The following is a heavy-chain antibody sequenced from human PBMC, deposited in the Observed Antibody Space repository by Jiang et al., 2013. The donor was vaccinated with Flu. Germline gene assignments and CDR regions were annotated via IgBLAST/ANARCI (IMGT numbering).Heavy chain of an antibody. D-gene: IGHD3-9*01. CDR2: IKGNSDGGTT. Sequence: QLLESGGGLVKSGGTRQTLLCDLWIHSHQRLDELVRQAPGKGLEWVGRIKGNSDGGTTDYAEAVQGRFTISRDDSKNTLHLQMNSLRSEDTGVYYCTTTLSGNYPAVWGQGTLVTVSS. V-gene: IGHV3-15*01. CDR3: TTTLSGNYPAV. CDR1: IHSHQRL. J-gene: IGHJ1*01.